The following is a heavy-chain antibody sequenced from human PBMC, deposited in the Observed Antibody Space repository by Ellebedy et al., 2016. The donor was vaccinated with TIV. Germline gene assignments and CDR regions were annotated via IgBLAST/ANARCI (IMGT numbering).Heavy chain of an antibody. Sequence: GESLKISCAASGFTFSSYAMCWVRQAPGKGLEWVSTISGSGGSTYYADSVKGRFTISRDNSRNTLYLQMNSLRAEDTAVYYCAKDSGGRNSWDNDYWGQGTLVTVSS. J-gene: IGHJ4*02. CDR1: GFTFSSYA. CDR3: AKDSGGRNSWDNDY. CDR2: ISGSGGST. V-gene: IGHV3-23*01. D-gene: IGHD6-13*01.